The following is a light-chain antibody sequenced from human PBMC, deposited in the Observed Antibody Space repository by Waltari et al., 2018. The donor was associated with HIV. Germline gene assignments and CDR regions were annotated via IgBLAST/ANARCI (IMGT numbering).Light chain of an antibody. CDR2: EVS. V-gene: IGLV2-14*01. Sequence: QSALTQPASVSASPGQSITISCTGSTSDIGDYNYVSWYQPGPGKAPKLIIYEVSNRPSGVSNRFSGSKSGNTASLTISGLQPEDEADYFCGSFSTISTLIFGGGTK. CDR1: TSDIGDYNY. J-gene: IGLJ2*01. CDR3: GSFSTISTLI.